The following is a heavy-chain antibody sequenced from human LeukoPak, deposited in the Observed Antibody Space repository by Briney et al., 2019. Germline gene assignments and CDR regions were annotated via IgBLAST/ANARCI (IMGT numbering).Heavy chain of an antibody. Sequence: TGGSLRLSCAASGFTFSSYSMNWVRQAPGKGLEWVSSISSSSSYIYYADSVKGRFTISRDNAKNSLYLQMNSLRAEDTAVYYGGREALKTIPGYMHWGQGTLVTVSS. CDR1: GFTFSSYS. CDR2: ISSSSSYI. D-gene: IGHD5-18*01. V-gene: IGHV3-21*01. CDR3: GREALKTIPGYMH. J-gene: IGHJ4*02.